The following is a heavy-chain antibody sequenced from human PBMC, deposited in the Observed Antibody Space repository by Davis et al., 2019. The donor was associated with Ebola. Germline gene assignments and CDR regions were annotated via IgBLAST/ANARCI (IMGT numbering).Heavy chain of an antibody. CDR2: INPNSGGT. Sequence: ASVKVSCKASGYTFTGYYMHWVRQAPGQGLEWMGWINPNSGGTNYAQKFQGRVTMTRDTSISTAYMELSRLRSDDTAVYYCARGPPGAARCTNGVCYQYYYYYGMDVWGQGTTVTVSS. CDR3: ARGPPGAARCTNGVCYQYYYYYGMDV. V-gene: IGHV1-2*02. CDR1: GYTFTGYY. J-gene: IGHJ6*02. D-gene: IGHD2-8*01.